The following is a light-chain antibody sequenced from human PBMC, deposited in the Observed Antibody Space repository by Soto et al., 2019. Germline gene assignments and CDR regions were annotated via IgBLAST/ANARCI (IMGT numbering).Light chain of an antibody. J-gene: IGKJ3*01. CDR2: GAS. CDR1: QTVSSN. CDR3: QQYNNWPSFT. V-gene: IGKV3-15*01. Sequence: EIVMTQSPATLSVSPGERATLSCGASQTVSSNLAWYQQKPGQAPRLLIYGASTRATGIPARFRGSGSGTEFNLTISSLQSEDFAFYYCQQYNNWPSFTFGPGTKVDLK.